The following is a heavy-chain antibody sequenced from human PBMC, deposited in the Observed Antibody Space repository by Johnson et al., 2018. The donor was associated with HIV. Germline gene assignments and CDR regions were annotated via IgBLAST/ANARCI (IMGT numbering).Heavy chain of an antibody. CDR2: TSYDGINK. Sequence: QVQLVESGGGVVQPGKSLRLSCAASGLTFSDFAMHWVRQAPGKGLEWVAVTSYDGINKYYATSVKGRFTISRDNSKNTLYLQMNSLRAEDTAVYYCAKAFEYSSSSMAFDIWGQGTMVTVSS. CDR3: AKAFEYSSSSMAFDI. V-gene: IGHV3-30-3*01. CDR1: GLTFSDFA. J-gene: IGHJ3*02. D-gene: IGHD6-6*01.